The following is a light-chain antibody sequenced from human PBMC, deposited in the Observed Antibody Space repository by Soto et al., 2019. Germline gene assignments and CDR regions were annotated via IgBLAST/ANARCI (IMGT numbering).Light chain of an antibody. CDR3: SSFTSSSTVL. V-gene: IGLV2-14*03. Sequence: QSALTQPASVSGSPGQSITISCTGTSSDVGGYNYVSWYQQHPGKVPKLMISGVSHRPSGVSDRFSGSKSGNTASLTISGLQAEDEADYYCSSFTSSSTVLFGGGTKVTVL. CDR2: GVS. CDR1: SSDVGGYNY. J-gene: IGLJ2*01.